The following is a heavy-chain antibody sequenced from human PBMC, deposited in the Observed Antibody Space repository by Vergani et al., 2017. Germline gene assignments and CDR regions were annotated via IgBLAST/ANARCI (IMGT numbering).Heavy chain of an antibody. CDR3: ARRSGGYYSGGKVHPLRTAFDV. V-gene: IGHV4-61*02. Sequence: QVQLQASGPGRVKPSQTLSLTCTMSGGSISAGYYFWSWIRQPAGKGLEWLGHISASGNASHSPSLKTRVSMSVDTSKNQFPLTVTSVTAADTAIYFCARRSGGYYSGGKVHPLRTAFDVWGKGTTVTVSS. CDR1: GGSISAGYYF. J-gene: IGHJ3*01. D-gene: IGHD2-15*01. CDR2: ISASGNA.